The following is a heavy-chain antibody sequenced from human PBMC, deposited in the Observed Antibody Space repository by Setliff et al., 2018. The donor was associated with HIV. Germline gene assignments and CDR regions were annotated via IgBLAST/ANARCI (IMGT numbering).Heavy chain of an antibody. J-gene: IGHJ6*03. D-gene: IGHD6-13*01. V-gene: IGHV4-59*04. CDR3: ATHRDPPGTSWIFYYYYMDL. Sequence: PSETLSLTCTVSGVSVRSYYWSWVRQTPGKRLEWLASIYYSGSTSYNPSLSSRLTISVDTSKNQLSLRLTSVTTADTGVYYCATHRDPPGTSWIFYYYYMDLWGGGTTVTVSS. CDR2: IYYSGST. CDR1: GVSVRSYY.